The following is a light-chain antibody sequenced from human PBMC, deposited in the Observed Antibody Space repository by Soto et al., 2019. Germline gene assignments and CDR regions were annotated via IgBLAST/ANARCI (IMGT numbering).Light chain of an antibody. CDR1: SSDIGTYNF. Sequence: QSVLTQPASVSGSPGQSITISCTGTSSDIGTYNFVSWYQQHPGKVPKLIIYEVSSRPSEISDRFSGSKSGDTASLTISGLQAEDEAEYYCSSKINNSTPLYVFGTGTKVTVL. CDR2: EVS. V-gene: IGLV2-14*01. J-gene: IGLJ1*01. CDR3: SSKINNSTPLYV.